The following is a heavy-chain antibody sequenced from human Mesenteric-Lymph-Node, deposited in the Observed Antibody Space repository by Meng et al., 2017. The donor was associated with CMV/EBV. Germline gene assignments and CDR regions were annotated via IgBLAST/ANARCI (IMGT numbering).Heavy chain of an antibody. CDR3: TKDHVLLWFGELLGSVDY. CDR1: TLSTYS. V-gene: IGHV3-30*02. D-gene: IGHD3-10*01. CDR2: IQYDGSKK. J-gene: IGHJ4*02. Sequence: TLSTYSMHWVRQATGKGLEWVAFIQYDGSKKYYADTMKGRFTVSRENSKNTLYLQMNSLRAEDTAVYYCTKDHVLLWFGELLGSVDYWGLGTLVTVSS.